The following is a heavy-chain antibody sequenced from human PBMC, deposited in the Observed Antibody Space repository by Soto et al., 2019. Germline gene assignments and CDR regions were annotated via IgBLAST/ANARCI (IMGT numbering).Heavy chain of an antibody. J-gene: IGHJ4*02. Sequence: ASVKVSCKASGYTFTSYGISWVRQAPGNGLEWMGCISAYNGNTNYAQKLQGRVTMTTETSTSTAYMELRSLRSDDTALYYCARGNDYGDYYFDYWGQGTLVTVSS. CDR2: ISAYNGNT. D-gene: IGHD4-17*01. CDR1: GYTFTSYG. CDR3: ARGNDYGDYYFDY. V-gene: IGHV1-18*01.